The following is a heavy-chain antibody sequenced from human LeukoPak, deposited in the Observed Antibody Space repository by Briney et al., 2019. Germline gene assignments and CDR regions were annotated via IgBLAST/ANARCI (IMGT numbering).Heavy chain of an antibody. CDR1: GFTFSSYG. CDR2: IWYDGSNK. CDR3: ARDFGGYFLDY. V-gene: IGHV3-33*01. Sequence: GGTVRLSCAASGFTFSSYGMHWVRQAPGKGLEWVAVIWYDGSNKYYADSVKGRFTISRDNSKNTLYLQMNSLRAEDTAVYYCARDFGGYFLDYWGQETVVPVSS. J-gene: IGHJ4*02. D-gene: IGHD2/OR15-2a*01.